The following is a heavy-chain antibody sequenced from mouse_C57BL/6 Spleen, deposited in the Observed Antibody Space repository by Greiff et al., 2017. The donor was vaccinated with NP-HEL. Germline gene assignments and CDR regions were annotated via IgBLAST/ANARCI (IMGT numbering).Heavy chain of an antibody. D-gene: IGHD1-1*01. J-gene: IGHJ2*01. CDR2: ISSGGSYT. Sequence: EVQGVESGGDLVKPGGSLKLSCAASGFTFSSYGMSWVRQTPDKRLEWVATISSGGSYTDYPDSVKGRFTISRDNAKNTLYLQMSSLKSEDTAMYYCARQDGSSFGDYFDYWGQGTTLTVSS. CDR3: ARQDGSSFGDYFDY. V-gene: IGHV5-6*01. CDR1: GFTFSSYG.